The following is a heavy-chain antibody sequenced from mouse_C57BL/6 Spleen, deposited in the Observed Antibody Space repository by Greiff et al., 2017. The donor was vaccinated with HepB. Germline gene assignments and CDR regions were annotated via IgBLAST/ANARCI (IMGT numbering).Heavy chain of an antibody. CDR1: GFTFSDYY. V-gene: IGHV5-16*01. J-gene: IGHJ1*03. CDR3: ARVHYGSSRYFDV. D-gene: IGHD1-1*01. Sequence: EVQLVESEGGLAQPGSSMKLSCTASGFTFSDYYMAWVRQVPEKGLEWVANINSDGSSTYYLDSLKSRFIISRDNAKNTLYLQMSSLKSEDTATYYCARVHYGSSRYFDVWGTGTTVTVSS. CDR2: INSDGSST.